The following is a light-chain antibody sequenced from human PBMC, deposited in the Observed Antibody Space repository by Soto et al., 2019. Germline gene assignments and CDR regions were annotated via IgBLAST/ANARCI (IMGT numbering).Light chain of an antibody. V-gene: IGKV3-20*01. CDR1: QSVGSN. Sequence: EILITQSPATLSVSPGQRATLSCRASQSVGSNLAWYQQKPGQAPRLLIYGASRRANGIPDRFSGSGSGTDFTLTLSRLEPEDFAVYFCQRYGDSHSITFGQGTRLEIK. CDR2: GAS. CDR3: QRYGDSHSIT. J-gene: IGKJ5*01.